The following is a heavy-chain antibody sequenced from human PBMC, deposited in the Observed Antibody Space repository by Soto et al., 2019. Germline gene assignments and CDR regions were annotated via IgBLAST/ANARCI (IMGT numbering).Heavy chain of an antibody. CDR3: AKDLGLGVIAGYPHDC. V-gene: IGHV3-23*01. Sequence: DVQLLDSGGGLVQPGGSLRLSCAASGFTFNNYAMSWVRQAPGKGLEWVSTISVSGANTYYADSVKGRFTISRDDSKNTLYLHMNSLGAEDTAVYYCAKDLGLGVIAGYPHDCWGHGTLVTVSS. D-gene: IGHD3-9*01. CDR1: GFTFNNYA. CDR2: ISVSGANT. J-gene: IGHJ4*01.